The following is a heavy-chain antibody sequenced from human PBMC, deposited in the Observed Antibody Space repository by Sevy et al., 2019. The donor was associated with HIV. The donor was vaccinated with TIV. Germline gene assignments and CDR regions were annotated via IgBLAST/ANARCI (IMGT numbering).Heavy chain of an antibody. CDR3: ARDRGGDYVTQLDP. D-gene: IGHD4-17*01. V-gene: IGHV4-38-2*02. CDR2: IYHSGNT. Sequence: ETLSLTCTVSGDSISGGYYWGWIRQSPGKGLEWIGSIYHSGNTYYNPSLKSRVTISVDTSKNQFSLKLSSVTAADTAVYYCARDRGGDYVTQLDPWGQGTLVTISS. CDR1: GDSISGGYY. J-gene: IGHJ5*02.